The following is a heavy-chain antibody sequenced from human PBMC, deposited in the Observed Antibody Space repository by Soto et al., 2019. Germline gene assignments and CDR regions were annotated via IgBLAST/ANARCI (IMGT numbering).Heavy chain of an antibody. Sequence: TSETLSLTCAVYGGSFSGYYWSWIRQPPGKGLEWIGEINHSGSTNYNPSLKSRVTISVDTSKNQFSLKLSSVTAADTAVYYCARRPVLLWFGELLYKPTRHANFDYWGQGTLVTVSS. D-gene: IGHD3-10*01. V-gene: IGHV4-34*01. CDR2: INHSGST. CDR1: GGSFSGYY. CDR3: ARRPVLLWFGELLYKPTRHANFDY. J-gene: IGHJ4*02.